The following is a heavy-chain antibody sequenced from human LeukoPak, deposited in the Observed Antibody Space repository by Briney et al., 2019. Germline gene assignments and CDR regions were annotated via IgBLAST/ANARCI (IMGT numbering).Heavy chain of an antibody. CDR2: IYPGDSDT. J-gene: IGHJ6*02. Sequence: GKSLKISCKGSGYSFTSYWIGWVRQMPGKGLEWMGIIYPGDSDTRYSPSFQGQVTISADKSISTAYLQWSSLKASDTAMYYCARHKKCCSGGSCDYYYYGMDVWGQGTTVTVSS. V-gene: IGHV5-51*01. D-gene: IGHD2-15*01. CDR3: ARHKKCCSGGSCDYYYYGMDV. CDR1: GYSFTSYW.